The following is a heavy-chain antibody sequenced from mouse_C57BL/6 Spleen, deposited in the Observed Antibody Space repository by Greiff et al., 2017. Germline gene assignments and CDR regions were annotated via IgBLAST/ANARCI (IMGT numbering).Heavy chain of an antibody. J-gene: IGHJ4*01. CDR2: IDPENGDT. D-gene: IGHD2-4*01. CDR1: GFNIKDDY. CDR3: TRYDFLYYYAMDY. V-gene: IGHV14-4*01. Sequence: EVKLEESGAELVRPGASVKLSCTASGFNIKDDYMHWVKQRPEQGLEWIGWIDPENGDTEYASKFQGKATITADTSSHTAYLHLSSLTSEDTAVYYCTRYDFLYYYAMDYWGQGTSVTVSS.